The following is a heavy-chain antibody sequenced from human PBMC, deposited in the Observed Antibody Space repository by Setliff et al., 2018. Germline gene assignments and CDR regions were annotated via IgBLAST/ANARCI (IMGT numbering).Heavy chain of an antibody. CDR3: AREVGVAVTTSNYHYYMDV. CDR1: GGTFSNFD. D-gene: IGHD4-17*01. CDR2: VIPIFGTT. V-gene: IGHV1-69*13. Sequence: SVKVSCKASGGTFSNFDINWVRQAPGQGLEWMGGVIPIFGTTNYAQKFQGRITISADESTTTAYMELSSLRSEDTAVYYCAREVGVAVTTSNYHYYMDVWGKGTTVTVSS. J-gene: IGHJ6*03.